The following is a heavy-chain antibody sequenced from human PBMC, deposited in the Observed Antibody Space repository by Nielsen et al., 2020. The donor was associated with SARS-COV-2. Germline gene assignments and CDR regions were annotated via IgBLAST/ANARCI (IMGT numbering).Heavy chain of an antibody. Sequence: GGSLRLSCAASGFTFSSYGMHWVRQAPGKGLEWVSAISGSGGSTYYADSVKGRFTISRDNSKNTLYLQMNSLRAEDTAVYYCAKGRIAAAAKAPVDYWGQGTLVTVSS. CDR3: AKGRIAAAAKAPVDY. D-gene: IGHD6-13*01. CDR1: GFTFSSYG. V-gene: IGHV3-23*01. J-gene: IGHJ4*02. CDR2: ISGSGGST.